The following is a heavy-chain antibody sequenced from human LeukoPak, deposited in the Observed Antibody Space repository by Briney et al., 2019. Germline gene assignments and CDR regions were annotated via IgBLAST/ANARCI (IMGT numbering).Heavy chain of an antibody. Sequence: PSQTLSLTCAVSGGSISSGGYSWSWIRQPPGKGLEWIGYIYHSGSTYYNPSLKSRVTISVDRSKNQSSLKLSSVTAADTAVYYCARESPWTVRGFDPWGQGTLVTVSS. CDR1: GGSISSGGYS. CDR2: IYHSGST. D-gene: IGHD3-10*01. V-gene: IGHV4-30-2*01. CDR3: ARESPWTVRGFDP. J-gene: IGHJ5*02.